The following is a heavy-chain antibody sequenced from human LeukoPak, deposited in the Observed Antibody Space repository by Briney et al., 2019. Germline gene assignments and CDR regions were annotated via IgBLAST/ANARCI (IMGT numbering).Heavy chain of an antibody. Sequence: KPSETLSLTCTVSGGSISSSSYYWGWIRQPPGKGLEWIGSIYYSGSTYYNPSLKSRVTISVDTSKNQFSLKLSSVTAADTAVYYCARQLGYCCSTSCYADKVDYWGQGTLVTVSS. D-gene: IGHD2-2*01. J-gene: IGHJ4*02. CDR3: ARQLGYCCSTSCYADKVDY. CDR1: GGSISSSSYY. V-gene: IGHV4-39*01. CDR2: IYYSGST.